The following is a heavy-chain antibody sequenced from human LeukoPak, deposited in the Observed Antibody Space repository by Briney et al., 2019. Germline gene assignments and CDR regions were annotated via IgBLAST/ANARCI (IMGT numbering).Heavy chain of an antibody. J-gene: IGHJ4*02. D-gene: IGHD6-13*01. CDR3: AREQQLVSFFDY. V-gene: IGHV1-18*01. CDR1: GHTFTSYD. CDR2: ISGYNGNT. Sequence: ASVKVSCKASGHTFTSYDITWVRQAPGQGLEWMGWISGYNGNTNYAQMLQGRVTMTTDTSTSTAYMELRSLRSGDTAVYYCAREQQLVSFFDYWGQGTLVTVSS.